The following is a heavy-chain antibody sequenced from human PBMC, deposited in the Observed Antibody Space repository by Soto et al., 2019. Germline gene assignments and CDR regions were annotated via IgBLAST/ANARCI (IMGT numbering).Heavy chain of an antibody. CDR2: IYPGDSDI. CDR1: GYRFTNYL. V-gene: IGHV5-51*01. J-gene: IGHJ4*02. D-gene: IGHD3-9*01. CDR3: AHILSGSQFNY. Sequence: GESLKISCEGFGYRFTNYLIAWVRQMPGKGLEWMGIIYPGDSDIHYNPPFKSRATISVDTSKNQLSLKVNSVIAADTAIYYCAHILSGSQFNYWGQGTPVTVSS.